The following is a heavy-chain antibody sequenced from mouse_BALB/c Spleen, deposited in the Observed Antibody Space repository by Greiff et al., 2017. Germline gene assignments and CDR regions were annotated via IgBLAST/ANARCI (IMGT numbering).Heavy chain of an antibody. J-gene: IGHJ2*01. Sequence: QVQLQQPGAELVKPWTSVKLSCKASGYNFTSYWINWVKLRPGQGLEWIGDIYPGSGSTNYNEKFKSKATLTVDTSSSTAYMQLSSLASEDSALYYCARWLLFFDYWGQGTTLTVSS. CDR1: GYNFTSYW. V-gene: IGHV1-55*01. CDR3: ARWLLFFDY. CDR2: IYPGSGST. D-gene: IGHD2-3*01.